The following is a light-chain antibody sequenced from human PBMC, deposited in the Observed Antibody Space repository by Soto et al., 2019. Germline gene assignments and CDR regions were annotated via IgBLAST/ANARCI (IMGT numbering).Light chain of an antibody. V-gene: IGLV2-14*01. CDR1: RSDVGGYNY. CDR3: SSYTNSTYA. CDR2: DVS. J-gene: IGLJ1*01. Sequence: QSALTEPAAVSGSPGRWITISCTGTRSDVGGYNYVSWYQQHPGKAPKLMIYDVSNRPSGVSNRFSGSKSGNTASLTISGLQAEDEADYYCSSYTNSTYAFRTGTKVTVL.